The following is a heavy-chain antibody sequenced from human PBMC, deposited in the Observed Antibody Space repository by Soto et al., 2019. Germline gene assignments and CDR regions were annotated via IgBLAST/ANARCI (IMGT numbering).Heavy chain of an antibody. CDR1: GFTFTSSA. Sequence: QMQLVQSGPEVKKPGTSVKVSCKASGFTFTSSAMQWVRQARGQRLEWIGWIVVGSGNTNYAQKFQERVTXXRXMXXSTAYMELSSLRSEDTAVYYCAAILRDGYNNDFDYVGQGTLVTVSS. J-gene: IGHJ4*02. CDR3: AAILRDGYNNDFDY. V-gene: IGHV1-58*02. D-gene: IGHD5-12*01. CDR2: IVVGSGNT.